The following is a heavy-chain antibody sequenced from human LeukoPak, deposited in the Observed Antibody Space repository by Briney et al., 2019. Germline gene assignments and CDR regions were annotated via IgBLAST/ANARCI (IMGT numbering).Heavy chain of an antibody. Sequence: ASVKVSCKASGYTFTSYGISWVRQAPGQGLEWMGWISAYNGNTNYAQKLQGRVTMTTDTSTSTAYMELRSLRSDDTAVYYCARETYYYDSSGYSDLSASIWGQGTMVTVSS. J-gene: IGHJ3*02. CDR3: ARETYYYDSSGYSDLSASI. V-gene: IGHV1-18*01. CDR1: GYTFTSYG. D-gene: IGHD3-22*01. CDR2: ISAYNGNT.